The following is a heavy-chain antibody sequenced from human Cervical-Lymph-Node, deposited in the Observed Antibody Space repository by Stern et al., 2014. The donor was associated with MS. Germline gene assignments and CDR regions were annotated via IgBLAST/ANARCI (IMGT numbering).Heavy chain of an antibody. Sequence: QLVQSGAEVKKPGESLRISCKGSGYSFTSYWISWVCQMPGKGLEWMGRIDPSDSYTNYSPSFQGPVTISADKSISTAYLQWSSLKASDTAMYYCAKYYYDSSGYPAGFDPWGQGTLVTVSS. CDR2: IDPSDSYT. CDR1: GYSFTSYW. V-gene: IGHV5-10-1*01. D-gene: IGHD3-22*01. CDR3: AKYYYDSSGYPAGFDP. J-gene: IGHJ5*02.